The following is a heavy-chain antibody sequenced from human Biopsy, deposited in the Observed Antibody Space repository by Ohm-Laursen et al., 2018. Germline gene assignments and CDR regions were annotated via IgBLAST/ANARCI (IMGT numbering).Heavy chain of an antibody. CDR3: ARDPLNGHKHFDY. CDR2: IYSKTGAP. J-gene: IGHJ4*02. D-gene: IGHD2-8*01. V-gene: IGHV1-2*02. Sequence: GASVNVSCKVSGYTLTALSMHWVRQAPGRGLEWLGYIYSKTGAPNYAQKIQGTVTMTRDTSISTAYLALGSLRSADTAIYYCARDPLNGHKHFDYWGQGSLVTVSS. CDR1: GYTLTALS.